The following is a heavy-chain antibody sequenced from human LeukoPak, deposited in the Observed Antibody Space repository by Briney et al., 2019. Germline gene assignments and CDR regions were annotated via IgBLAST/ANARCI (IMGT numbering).Heavy chain of an antibody. J-gene: IGHJ4*02. D-gene: IGHD2-21*01. V-gene: IGHV4-34*01. CDR3: ATSLLGEKDDY. Sequence: SETLSLTSAVYGGPFSGYYWSWIRQPPGKGLEWIGEINHSGSTNYNPSLKSRVTISVDTSKNQFSLKLSSVTAADTAVYYCATSLLGEKDDYWGQGTLVTVSS. CDR2: INHSGST. CDR1: GGPFSGYY.